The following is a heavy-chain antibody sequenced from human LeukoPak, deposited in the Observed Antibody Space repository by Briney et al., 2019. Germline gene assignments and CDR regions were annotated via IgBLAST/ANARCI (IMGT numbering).Heavy chain of an antibody. V-gene: IGHV1-46*01. CDR2: INPSGGPT. D-gene: IGHD3-10*01. CDR1: GYTFSTYL. Sequence: GASVKVSCKASGYTFSTYLMHWVRQAPGQGLEWMGIINPSGGPTTYAQKFQGRVTMTRDMSTSTVYMELDSLTFDDTALYYCARASTGSGALDYWGQGNLVTVSS. CDR3: ARASTGSGALDY. J-gene: IGHJ4*02.